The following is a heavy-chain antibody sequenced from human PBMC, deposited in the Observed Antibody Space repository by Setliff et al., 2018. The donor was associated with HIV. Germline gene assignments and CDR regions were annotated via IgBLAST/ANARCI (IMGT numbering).Heavy chain of an antibody. CDR2: MNPNSGNT. V-gene: IGHV1-8*01. CDR3: ARDSDNFWSGYYAAFDY. D-gene: IGHD3-3*01. J-gene: IGHJ4*02. CDR1: GYTFTKFD. Sequence: ASVKVSCKASGYTFTKFDINWVRQATGQGLEWMGWMNPNSGNTGFAQKFQGRVTMTRNTSISTAYMELRSLRSDDTAVYYCARDSDNFWSGYYAAFDYWGQGTLVTVS.